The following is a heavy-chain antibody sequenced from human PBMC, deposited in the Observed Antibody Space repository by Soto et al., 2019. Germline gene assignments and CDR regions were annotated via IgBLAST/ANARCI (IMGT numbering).Heavy chain of an antibody. D-gene: IGHD2-21*02. CDR3: ARYEGRLNCGGDCGYFDY. J-gene: IGHJ4*02. V-gene: IGHV4-39*01. Sequence: SETLSLTCTVSGGSISSSSYYWGWIRQPPGKGLEWIGSIYYSGSTYYNPSLKSRVTISVDTSKNQFSLKLSSVTAADTAVYYCARYEGRLNCGGDCGYFDYWGQGTLVTVSS. CDR2: IYYSGST. CDR1: GGSISSSSYY.